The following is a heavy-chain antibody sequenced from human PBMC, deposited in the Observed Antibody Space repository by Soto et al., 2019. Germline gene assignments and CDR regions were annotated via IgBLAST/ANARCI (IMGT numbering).Heavy chain of an antibody. CDR1: GFSFKNAW. J-gene: IGHJ4*01. V-gene: IGHV3-15*07. Sequence: EVELVESGGGLVKPGGSLTLSCVASGFSFKNAWMNWVRQAPGKGLEWVGRIKNKNDGGTTDYAAFVKGRFTISRDASEITLYLHMNGLKTEDTGVYFCTGLWFGEIYNYWGQGSLVTVSS. CDR3: TGLWFGEIYNY. D-gene: IGHD3-10*01. CDR2: IKNKNDGGTT.